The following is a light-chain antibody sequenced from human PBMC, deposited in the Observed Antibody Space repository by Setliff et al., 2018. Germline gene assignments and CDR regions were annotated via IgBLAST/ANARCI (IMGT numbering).Light chain of an antibody. CDR1: SSDIGFYDY. CDR2: EVT. J-gene: IGLJ1*01. CDR3: TSYTSTARV. Sequence: QSALTQPPSASGSPGQSVTISCTGTSSDIGFYDYVSWYQQHPGKAPKLIIYEVTKRPSGVPDRFSGSKSGNTASLTISGLQAEDEADYYCTSYTSTARVFGTGTKVTVL. V-gene: IGLV2-8*01.